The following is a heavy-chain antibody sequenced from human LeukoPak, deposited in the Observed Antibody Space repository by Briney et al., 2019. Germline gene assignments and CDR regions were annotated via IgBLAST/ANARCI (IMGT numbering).Heavy chain of an antibody. V-gene: IGHV3-23*01. D-gene: IGHD6-19*01. J-gene: IGHJ4*02. CDR1: GFTFSSYA. CDR2: ISGSGGST. Sequence: PGGSLRLSCAASGFTFSSYAMSWVRQAPGKGLEWVSAISGSGGSTYYADSVKGRFTISRDNSKNTLYLQMNSLRAADTALYYCANLPVRGWPTFDYWGQGTLVTVSS. CDR3: ANLPVRGWPTFDY.